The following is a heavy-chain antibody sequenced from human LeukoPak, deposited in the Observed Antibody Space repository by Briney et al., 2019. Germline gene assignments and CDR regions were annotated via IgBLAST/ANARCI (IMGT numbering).Heavy chain of an antibody. Sequence: GGSLRLSCAASGFTFSNSWMSWVRQAPGKGLEWVANINQDGSAKYYVDSVAGRFTISRDNAKNSLSLQMNSLRAEDTAVYYCARDYLTAQWLLSGGDYWGQGTLVTVSS. D-gene: IGHD5-12*01. CDR3: ARDYLTAQWLLSGGDY. J-gene: IGHJ4*02. CDR2: INQDGSAK. V-gene: IGHV3-7*01. CDR1: GFTFSNSW.